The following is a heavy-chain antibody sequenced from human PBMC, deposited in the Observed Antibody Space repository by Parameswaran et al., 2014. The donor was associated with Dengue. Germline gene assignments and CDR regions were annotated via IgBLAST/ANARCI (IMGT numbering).Heavy chain of an antibody. J-gene: IGHJ4*02. CDR3: ARHVAGRARRFDY. CDR2: IYYSGST. D-gene: IGHD6-6*01. Sequence: VRQAPGKGLEWIGSIYYSGSTYYNPSLKSRVTISVDTSKNQFSLKLSSVTAADTAVYYCARHVAGRARRFDYWGQGTLVTVSS. V-gene: IGHV4-39*01.